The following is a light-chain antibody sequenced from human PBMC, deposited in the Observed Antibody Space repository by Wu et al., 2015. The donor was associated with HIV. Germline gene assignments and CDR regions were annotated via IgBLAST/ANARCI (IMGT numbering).Light chain of an antibody. J-gene: IGKJ1*01. Sequence: DIQMTQSQSTVSASVGDRVTITCRASQSISSWLAWYQQKPGKAPKLLIYKASTLESGVPSRFSGGGSGTEFTLTISSLQPDDFATYYCQQYDTFSRMFGQGTKVEIK. CDR2: KAS. CDR1: QSISSW. V-gene: IGKV1-5*03. CDR3: QQYDTFSRM.